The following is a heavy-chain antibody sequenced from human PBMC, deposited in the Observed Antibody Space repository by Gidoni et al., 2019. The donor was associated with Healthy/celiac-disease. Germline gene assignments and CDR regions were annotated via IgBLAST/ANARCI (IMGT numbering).Heavy chain of an antibody. Sequence: QVQLQESGPGLVKPSETLSLTCTVSGGSISSYYWSWIRQPPGKGLEWLGYIYYSGSTNYNPSLKSRVTISVDTSKNQFSLKLSSVTAADTAVYYCAGHTYYDILTGYYRDYYYYMDVWGKGTTVTVSS. CDR1: GGSISSYY. V-gene: IGHV4-59*01. D-gene: IGHD3-9*01. CDR2: IYYSGST. CDR3: AGHTYYDILTGYYRDYYYYMDV. J-gene: IGHJ6*03.